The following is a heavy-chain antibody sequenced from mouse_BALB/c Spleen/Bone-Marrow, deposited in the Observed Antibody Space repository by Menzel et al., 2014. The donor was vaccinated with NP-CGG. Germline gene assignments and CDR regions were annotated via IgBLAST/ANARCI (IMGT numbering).Heavy chain of an antibody. CDR2: IRLKSNNYAT. V-gene: IGHV6-6*02. Sequence: EVQEVESGGGLVQPGGSMKLSCVASGFTSSNYWMNWVRQSPEKGLEWVGEIRLKSNNYATHYAESVKGRFTISRDDSKSSVYLQMNNLRAEDTGIYYCTRDYRDAMDYWGQGTSVTVSS. D-gene: IGHD2-4*01. CDR1: GFTSSNYW. CDR3: TRDYRDAMDY. J-gene: IGHJ4*01.